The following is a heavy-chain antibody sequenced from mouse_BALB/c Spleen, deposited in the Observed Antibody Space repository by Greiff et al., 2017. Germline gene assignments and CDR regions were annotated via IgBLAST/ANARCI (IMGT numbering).Heavy chain of an antibody. CDR1: GFTFSSYA. J-gene: IGHJ3*01. V-gene: IGHV5-6-5*01. Sequence: EVKLVESGGGLVKPGGSLKLSCAASGFTFSSYAMSWVRQTPEKRLEWVASISSGGSTYYPDSVKGRFTISRDNARNILYLQMSSLRSEDTAMYYCARGTDGYYTYWGQGTLVTVSA. D-gene: IGHD2-3*01. CDR2: ISSGGST. CDR3: ARGTDGYYTY.